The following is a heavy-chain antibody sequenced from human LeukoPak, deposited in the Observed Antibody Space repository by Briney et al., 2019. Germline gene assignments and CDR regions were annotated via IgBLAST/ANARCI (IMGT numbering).Heavy chain of an antibody. V-gene: IGHV1-8*02. CDR3: ARDMRYYYDSSGYYY. D-gene: IGHD3-22*01. Sequence: ASVKVSCKASGYTFTSHDINWVRQATGQGLEWMGWMNPNSGNTGYAQKFQGRVTMTRDTSTSTVYMELSSLRSEDTAVYYCARDMRYYYDSSGYYYWGQGTLVTVSS. CDR2: MNPNSGNT. CDR1: GYTFTSHD. J-gene: IGHJ4*02.